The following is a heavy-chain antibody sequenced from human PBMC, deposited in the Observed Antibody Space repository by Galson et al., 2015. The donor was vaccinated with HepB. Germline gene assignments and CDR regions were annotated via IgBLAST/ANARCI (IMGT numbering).Heavy chain of an antibody. CDR2: IYPGDSDT. D-gene: IGHD1-26*01. V-gene: IGHV5-51*01. J-gene: IGHJ4*02. CDR1: GYIFSNYW. CDR3: AKMSVGCFDY. Sequence: QSGAEVKKPGESLKISCKGSGYIFSNYWIVWVRQMPGKGLEFMGIIYPGDSDTKYSPSFQDQVTISADKSTSTAYLQWSSLKASDTAMYYCAKMSVGCFDYWGQGTLVTVAS.